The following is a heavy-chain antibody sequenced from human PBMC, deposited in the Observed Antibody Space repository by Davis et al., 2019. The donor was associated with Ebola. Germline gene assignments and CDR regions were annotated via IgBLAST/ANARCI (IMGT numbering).Heavy chain of an antibody. D-gene: IGHD5-24*01. CDR2: IYYSGST. V-gene: IGHV4-61*08. Sequence: SETLSLTCTVSGGSISSGDYYWSWIRQPPGKGLEWIGYIYYSGSTNYNPSLKSRVTMSVDTSKNQFSLKLSSVTAADTAVYYCAREMASSFDYWGQGTLVTVSS. CDR1: GGSISSGDYY. CDR3: AREMASSFDY. J-gene: IGHJ4*02.